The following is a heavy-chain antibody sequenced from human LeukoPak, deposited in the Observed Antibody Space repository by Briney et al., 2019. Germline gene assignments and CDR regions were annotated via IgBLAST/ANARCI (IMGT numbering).Heavy chain of an antibody. J-gene: IGHJ4*02. D-gene: IGHD3-10*01. Sequence: GESLKISCKGSGYTFTSYWIAWVRQMSGKGLKCMGIIYPGDSDTIYSPSFQGQVTISADESITTAYLQWSSLKASDTAMYYCARLRWPRGGRSSFDYWGQGALVTVSS. CDR1: GYTFTSYW. V-gene: IGHV5-51*01. CDR3: ARLRWPRGGRSSFDY. CDR2: IYPGDSDT.